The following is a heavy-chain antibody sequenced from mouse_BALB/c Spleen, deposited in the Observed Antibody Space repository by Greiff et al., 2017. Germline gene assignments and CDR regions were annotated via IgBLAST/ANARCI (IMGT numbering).Heavy chain of an antibody. CDR1: GYTFTDYE. CDR3: TRGGVITTPDY. CDR2: IDPETGGT. V-gene: IGHV1-15*01. D-gene: IGHD2-4*01. Sequence: SGAELVRPGASVTLSCKASGYTFTDYEMHWVKQTPVHGLEWIGAIDPETGGTAYNQKFKGKATLTADKSSSTAYMELRSLTSEDSAVYYCTRGGVITTPDYWGQGTTLTVSS. J-gene: IGHJ2*01.